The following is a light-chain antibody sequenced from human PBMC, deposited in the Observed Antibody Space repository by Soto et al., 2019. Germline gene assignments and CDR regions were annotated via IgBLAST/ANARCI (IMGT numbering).Light chain of an antibody. V-gene: IGLV1-40*01. CDR3: QSYDSSLSGWV. CDR1: SSDIGAGYD. J-gene: IGLJ3*02. CDR2: SNS. Sequence: QLVLAQPPSVSGAPGQRVTISCTGSSSDIGAGYDVHWYQQLPGTAPKLLMYSNSNRPSGVPDRFSGSKSGTSASLAITGLQAEDEADYYCQSYDSSLSGWVFGGGTKLTVL.